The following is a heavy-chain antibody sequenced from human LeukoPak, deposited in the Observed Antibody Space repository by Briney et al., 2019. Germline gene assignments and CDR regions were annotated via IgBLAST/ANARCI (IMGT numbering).Heavy chain of an antibody. CDR1: GDSVSSNSAA. V-gene: IGHV6-1*01. Sequence: SQTLSLTCVISGDSVSSNSAALSWIRQSPSSGLEWLGRTYYKSKCFNDYAVSVKSRIPINPDTSKNHFSLQLNSVTPEDTAVYYCAREFGAVAGHFFDYWGQGTLVTVSS. CDR3: AREFGAVAGHFFDY. CDR2: TYYKSKCFN. D-gene: IGHD6-19*01. J-gene: IGHJ4*02.